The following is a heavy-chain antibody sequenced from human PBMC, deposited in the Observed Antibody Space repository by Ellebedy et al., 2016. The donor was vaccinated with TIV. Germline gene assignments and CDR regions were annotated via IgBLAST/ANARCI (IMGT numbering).Heavy chain of an antibody. V-gene: IGHV3-7*03. D-gene: IGHD2-2*01. CDR2: IKNDGSDI. CDR3: ARVGCSNTSCSL. CDR1: GFTFRNYW. Sequence: GESLKISXAASGFTFRNYWMSWARQTPGKGLEWVAIIKNDGSDIHYVDSVKGRFVISRDNAKNSLYLQMNSLRAEDTALYYCARVGCSNTSCSLWGQGTLVTVSS. J-gene: IGHJ4*02.